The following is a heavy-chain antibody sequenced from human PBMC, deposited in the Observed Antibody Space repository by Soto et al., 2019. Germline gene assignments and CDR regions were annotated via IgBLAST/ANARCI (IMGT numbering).Heavy chain of an antibody. Sequence: GGSLRLSCAASGFTFSNAWMNWVRQAPGKGLEWVGRIKSKTDGGTTDYAAPVKGRFTISRDDSKNTLYLQMNSLKTEDTAVYYCTTLDGHSSSWYPLSAFDIWGQGTMVTVSS. V-gene: IGHV3-15*07. J-gene: IGHJ3*02. CDR1: GFTFSNAW. CDR3: TTLDGHSSSWYPLSAFDI. D-gene: IGHD6-13*01. CDR2: IKSKTDGGTT.